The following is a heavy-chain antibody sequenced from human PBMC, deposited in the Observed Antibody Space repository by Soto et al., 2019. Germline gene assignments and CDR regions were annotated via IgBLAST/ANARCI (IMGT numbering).Heavy chain of an antibody. Sequence: LSLTCTVSGGSISSGGYYWSWIRQHPGKGLEWIGYIYYSGSTYYNPSLKSRVTISVDTSKNQFSLKLSSVTAADTAVYYCARASRPMEDDSSFDYWGQGTLVTVSS. CDR3: ARASRPMEDDSSFDY. J-gene: IGHJ4*02. CDR2: IYYSGST. V-gene: IGHV4-31*03. CDR1: GGSISSGGYY. D-gene: IGHD3-22*01.